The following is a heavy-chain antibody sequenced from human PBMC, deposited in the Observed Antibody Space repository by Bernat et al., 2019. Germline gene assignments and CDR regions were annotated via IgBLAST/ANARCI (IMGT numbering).Heavy chain of an antibody. V-gene: IGHV3-30*01. J-gene: IGHJ6*03. D-gene: IGHD6-13*01. CDR3: ARGPGIAATGKAGDYMDV. CDR1: GFTFSSYA. CDR2: ISYDGSKK. Sequence: QVQLVESGGGVVQPGRSLRLSCAASGFTFSSYAMQWVRQAPGKGLEWVAVISYDGSKKYYADSVMGRFTISRDNSKDTLYLEMDSLRVEDTAVYYCARGPGIAATGKAGDYMDVWGKGTTVTVSS.